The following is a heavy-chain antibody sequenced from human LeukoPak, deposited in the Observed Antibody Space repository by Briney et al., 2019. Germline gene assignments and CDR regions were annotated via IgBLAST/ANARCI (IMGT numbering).Heavy chain of an antibody. Sequence: ASVKVSCKASGYTFTGYYMHWVRQAPGQGLEWMGGIIPIFGTANYAQKFQGRVTITADESTSTAYMELSSLRSEDTAVYYCARVAGATKTFDYWGQGTLVTVSS. J-gene: IGHJ4*02. CDR1: GYTFTGYY. D-gene: IGHD5-12*01. CDR2: IIPIFGTA. V-gene: IGHV1-69*13. CDR3: ARVAGATKTFDY.